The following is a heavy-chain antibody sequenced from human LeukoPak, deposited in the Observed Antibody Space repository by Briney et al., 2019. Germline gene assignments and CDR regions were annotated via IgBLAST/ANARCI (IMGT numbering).Heavy chain of an antibody. CDR2: ISAGGTTI. CDR1: GFTFSDYY. Sequence: KSGGSLRLSCAASGFTFSDYYMTWIRQAPGKGLEWVSYISAGGTTIYYADSVKGRFTVSRDNARNSLYLQMNSLRAEDTAVYYCARVRSSSWTPGPWGQGTLVTVFS. D-gene: IGHD6-13*01. CDR3: ARVRSSSWTPGP. J-gene: IGHJ5*02. V-gene: IGHV3-11*01.